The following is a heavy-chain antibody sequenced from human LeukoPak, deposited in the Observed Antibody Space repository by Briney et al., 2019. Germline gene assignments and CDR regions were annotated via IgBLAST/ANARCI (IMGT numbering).Heavy chain of an antibody. J-gene: IGHJ4*02. Sequence: GGSLRLSCAASGFTASSNYMSWVRQAPGKGLEWVSVIYSGGSTYYADSVKGRFTISRDNSKNTLYLQMNSLRAEDTAVYYCARAGVATITLGYWGQGTLVTVSS. CDR2: IYSGGST. D-gene: IGHD5-12*01. CDR3: ARAGVATITLGY. V-gene: IGHV3-53*01. CDR1: GFTASSNY.